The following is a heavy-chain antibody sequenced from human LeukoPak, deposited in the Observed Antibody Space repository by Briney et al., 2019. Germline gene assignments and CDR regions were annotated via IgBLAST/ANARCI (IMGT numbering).Heavy chain of an antibody. J-gene: IGHJ4*02. CDR3: ARAGGARITMIVVVDYFDY. D-gene: IGHD3-22*01. CDR2: TYYSGST. CDR1: GGSISSYY. Sequence: SETLSLTCTVSGGSISSYYWSWIRQPPGKGLEWIGYTYYSGSTNYNPSLKSRVTISVDTSKNQFSLKLSSVTAADTAVYYCARAGGARITMIVVVDYFDYWGQGTLVTVSS. V-gene: IGHV4-59*01.